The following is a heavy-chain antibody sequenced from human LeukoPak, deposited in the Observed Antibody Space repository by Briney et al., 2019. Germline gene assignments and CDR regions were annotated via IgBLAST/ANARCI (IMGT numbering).Heavy chain of an antibody. D-gene: IGHD3-16*01. Sequence: SGTLSLTCTVSGDSISSSSYYWGWIRQPPGKGLEWIASIYSSVTYYNPSLKSRVTISVDTSKNQFSLNLSSVTAADTAVYYCASRPFLWGFAYWGQGTLVTVSS. CDR2: IYSSVT. CDR1: GDSISSSSYY. V-gene: IGHV4-39*01. CDR3: ASRPFLWGFAY. J-gene: IGHJ4*02.